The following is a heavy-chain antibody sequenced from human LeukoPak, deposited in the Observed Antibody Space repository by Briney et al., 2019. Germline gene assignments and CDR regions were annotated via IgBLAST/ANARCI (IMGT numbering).Heavy chain of an antibody. Sequence: SETLSLTCTVSGGSIISYYWSWIRQPPGKGLEWIGYIYDSGSTNYNPSLTSRVTISVDTSKNQFSLRLTSVTAADTAVYFCARHGIWFGDTNRWFDPWGQGTLVTVSS. CDR1: GGSIISYY. V-gene: IGHV4-59*08. CDR3: ARHGIWFGDTNRWFDP. CDR2: IYDSGST. D-gene: IGHD3-10*01. J-gene: IGHJ5*02.